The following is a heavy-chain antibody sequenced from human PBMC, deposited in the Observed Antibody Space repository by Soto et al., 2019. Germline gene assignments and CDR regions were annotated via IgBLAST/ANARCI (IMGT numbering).Heavy chain of an antibody. Sequence: ASETLSLTCTVSGGSISSYYWSWIRQPPGKGLEWIGCIYYSGSTNYNPSLKSRVTISVDTSKNQFSLKLSSVTAADTAVHYCARALWFGELVWGFDPWGQGTLVTVSS. CDR3: ARALWFGELVWGFDP. CDR2: IYYSGST. CDR1: GGSISSYY. V-gene: IGHV4-59*01. J-gene: IGHJ5*02. D-gene: IGHD3-10*01.